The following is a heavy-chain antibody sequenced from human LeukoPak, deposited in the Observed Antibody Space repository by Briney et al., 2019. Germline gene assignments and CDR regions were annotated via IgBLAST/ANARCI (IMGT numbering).Heavy chain of an antibody. D-gene: IGHD3-9*01. V-gene: IGHV1-24*01. CDR1: GYTLTELS. CDR3: ATSGGLRHFDWSFHY. Sequence: ASVKVSCKVSGYTLTELSMHWVRQAPGKGLEWMGGFDPEDGETIYAQKFQGRVTMTEDTSTDTAYMELSSLRSEDTAVYYCATSGGLRHFDWSFHYWGQGTLVTVSS. CDR2: FDPEDGET. J-gene: IGHJ4*02.